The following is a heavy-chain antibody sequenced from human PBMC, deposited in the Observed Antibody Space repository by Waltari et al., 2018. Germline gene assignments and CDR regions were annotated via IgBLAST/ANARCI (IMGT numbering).Heavy chain of an antibody. CDR3: AKVAPRTYRSPVPGRDYYYGMDV. V-gene: IGHV3-74*01. D-gene: IGHD6-13*01. Sequence: EVRLVESGGGLVQPGESLRLACAASGFTFSRFWMHWVRQAPGQGLVWVARIDSDGTSERSADSVKGRFTIARDNAKNTLYLQMKRLRVEDTAVYYCAKVAPRTYRSPVPGRDYYYGMDVWGQGTTVTVFS. J-gene: IGHJ6*02. CDR2: IDSDGTSE. CDR1: GFTFSRFW.